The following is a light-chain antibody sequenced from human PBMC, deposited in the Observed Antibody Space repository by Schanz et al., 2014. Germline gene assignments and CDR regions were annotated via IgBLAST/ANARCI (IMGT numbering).Light chain of an antibody. V-gene: IGLV1-40*01. Sequence: QSVLTQPPSVSGAPGQRVTISCTGSSSNIGAGYDVHWYQQLPGTAPKLLIYDNSNRPSGVPDRFSGSKSGTSASLAITGXXXEDEADYYCQSYDTSLSGYVFGTGTKLTVL. CDR2: DNS. J-gene: IGLJ1*01. CDR1: SSNIGAGYD. CDR3: QSYDTSLSGYV.